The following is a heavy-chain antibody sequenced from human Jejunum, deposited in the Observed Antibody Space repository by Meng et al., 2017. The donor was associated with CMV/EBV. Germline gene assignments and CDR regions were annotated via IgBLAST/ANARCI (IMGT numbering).Heavy chain of an antibody. D-gene: IGHD4/OR15-4a*01. CDR3: ARDLRPTNFYFDS. V-gene: IGHV1-2*02. Sequence: KASGNPLHDFYIHWVRQAPGQGLEWMGWINPASGGTEYAQKFQGRVTMTRDTASSTVYMDLSSLKSDDTAVYYCARDLRPTNFYFDSWGQGALVTVSS. J-gene: IGHJ4*02. CDR2: INPASGGT. CDR1: GNPLHDFY.